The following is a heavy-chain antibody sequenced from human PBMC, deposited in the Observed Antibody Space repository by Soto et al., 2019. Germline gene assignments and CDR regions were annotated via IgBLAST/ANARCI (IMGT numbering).Heavy chain of an antibody. Sequence: QVQLVQSGAEVKKPGSSVKVSCKASGGTFSSYTISWVRQAPGQGLEWMGRIIPILGIANYAQKFQGRVTITADKPTSTAYVELSSLRSEDMAVYYCARDYYGSGSPPPFYYYYMDVWGKGTTVTVPS. CDR2: IIPILGIA. D-gene: IGHD3-10*01. CDR3: ARDYYGSGSPPPFYYYYMDV. V-gene: IGHV1-69*08. J-gene: IGHJ6*03. CDR1: GGTFSSYT.